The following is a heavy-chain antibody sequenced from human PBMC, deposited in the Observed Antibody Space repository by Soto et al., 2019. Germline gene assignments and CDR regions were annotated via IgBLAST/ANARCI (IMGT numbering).Heavy chain of an antibody. J-gene: IGHJ4*02. D-gene: IGHD1-1*01. CDR2: INPNGGST. CDR3: ARDDFRNKARWDY. V-gene: IGHV1-46*01. Sequence: QVQLVQSGAEVKKPGASVKVSCKASGYTFTNYYVHWVRQAPGQGLEWVAIINPNGGSTTYAQKFKGRVXXTXDXXTSIVYMELGSLRSEDTAVYYCARDDFRNKARWDYWGQGTLVTVSS. CDR1: GYTFTNYY.